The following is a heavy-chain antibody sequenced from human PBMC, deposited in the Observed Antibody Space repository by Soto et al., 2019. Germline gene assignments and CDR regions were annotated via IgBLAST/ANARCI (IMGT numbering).Heavy chain of an antibody. CDR3: ARPANTVADHFDL. V-gene: IGHV5-51*01. J-gene: IGHJ4*02. Sequence: PGESLKISCQVSGYTFTIYWIGWVRQMPGKGLEWMGIIYPSDSYTRYSPSFQGQVTISADQAINTAYLQWDSLKASDTAIYYCARPANTVADHFDLWGQGTPVTVSS. CDR2: IYPSDSYT. CDR1: GYTFTIYW. D-gene: IGHD4-17*01.